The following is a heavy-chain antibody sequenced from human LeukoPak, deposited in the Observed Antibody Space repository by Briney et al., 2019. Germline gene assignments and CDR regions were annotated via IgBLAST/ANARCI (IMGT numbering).Heavy chain of an antibody. CDR3: ARAAGRLEELSLSPYYFDY. V-gene: IGHV4-34*01. D-gene: IGHD3-16*02. CDR2: INHSGST. CDR1: GGSFSGYY. Sequence: SETLSLTCAVYGGSFSGYYWSWIRQPPGKGLEWIGEINHSGSTNYNPSLKSRVTISVDTSKNQFSLKLSSVTAADTAVYYCARAAGRLEELSLSPYYFDYWGQGTLVTVSS. J-gene: IGHJ4*02.